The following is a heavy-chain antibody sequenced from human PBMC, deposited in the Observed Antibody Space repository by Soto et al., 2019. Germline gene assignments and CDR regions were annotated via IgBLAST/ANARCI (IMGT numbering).Heavy chain of an antibody. CDR1: GYTFTGYY. D-gene: IGHD3-9*01. J-gene: IGHJ4*02. V-gene: IGHV1-2*04. CDR3: ARDRSTFGCLFDGFDY. Sequence: GASVKVSCKASGYTFTGYYMHWVRQAPGQGLEWMGWINPNSGGTNYAQKFQGWVTMTRDTSISTAYMELSRLRSDDTAVYYCARDRSTFGCLFDGFDYWGQGTLVTVSS. CDR2: INPNSGGT.